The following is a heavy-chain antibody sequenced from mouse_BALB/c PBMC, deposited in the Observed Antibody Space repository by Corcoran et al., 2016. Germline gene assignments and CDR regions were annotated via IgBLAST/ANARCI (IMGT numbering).Heavy chain of an antibody. Sequence: EVQLQQSGPELVKPGASVKISCTASGYSFTGYYMHWVQQSHVKSLEWIGRINPYNGSTSYNQNFKDKASLTVDKSSSTAYMELHSLTSEDSAGYYCANGGYGNFDAMDYWGQGTSVTVSS. CDR1: GYSFTGYY. CDR3: ANGGYGNFDAMDY. J-gene: IGHJ4*01. V-gene: IGHV1-26*01. CDR2: INPYNGST. D-gene: IGHD2-1*01.